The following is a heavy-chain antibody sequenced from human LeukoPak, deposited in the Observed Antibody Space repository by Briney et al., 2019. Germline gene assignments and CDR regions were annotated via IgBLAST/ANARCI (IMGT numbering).Heavy chain of an antibody. V-gene: IGHV3-7*03. CDR2: INQGGSEK. Sequence: GGSLRLSCAASGFTFGIYRMTWVRQAPGKGLEWVATINQGGSEKYYVDSVKGRFTISRDYTRNLLFLQMNSLRVEDTAVYYCARSFKVDCWGQGTLVIVSS. J-gene: IGHJ4*02. CDR3: ARSFKVDC. CDR1: GFTFGIYR.